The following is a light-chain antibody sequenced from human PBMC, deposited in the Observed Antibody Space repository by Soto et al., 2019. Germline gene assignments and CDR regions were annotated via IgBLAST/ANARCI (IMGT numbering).Light chain of an antibody. CDR1: SSDVGGYNY. Sequence: QSALTQPASVSGSPGQSITISCTGTSSDVGGYNYVSWYQHHPGKAPKLMIYEVNNRPSGVPNRFSGSKSGNTASLTISGLQAEDEADYYCSSYRSSSTYVVFGGGTKLTVL. J-gene: IGLJ2*01. CDR2: EVN. CDR3: SSYRSSSTYVV. V-gene: IGLV2-14*01.